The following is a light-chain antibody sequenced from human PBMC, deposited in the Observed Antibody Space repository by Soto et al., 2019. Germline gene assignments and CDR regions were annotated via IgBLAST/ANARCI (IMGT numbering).Light chain of an antibody. J-gene: IGLJ2*01. CDR2: DVS. CDR3: SSYTSTRTLV. Sequence: QSVLTQPASVSGSPGQSITISCTGTSSDVGGYDYVAWYQQHPGKAPKLMIYDVSNRPSGVSSRFSGSKSGNTASLIISGLQAEDEADYYCSSYTSTRTLVFGGGTKLTVL. V-gene: IGLV2-14*03. CDR1: SSDVGGYDY.